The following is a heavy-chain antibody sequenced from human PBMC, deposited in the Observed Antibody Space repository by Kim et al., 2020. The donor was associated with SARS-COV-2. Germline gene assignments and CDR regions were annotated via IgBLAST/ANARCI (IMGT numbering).Heavy chain of an antibody. CDR2: ISYDGSNK. D-gene: IGHD3-10*01. CDR1: GFTFSSYG. J-gene: IGHJ4*02. CDR3: AKLITMVLRSDY. Sequence: GGSLRLSCAASGFTFSSYGMHWVRQAPGKGLEWVAVISYDGSNKYYADSVKGRFTISRDNSKNTLYLQMNSLRAEDTAVYYCAKLITMVLRSDYWGQGTLVTVAS. V-gene: IGHV3-30*18.